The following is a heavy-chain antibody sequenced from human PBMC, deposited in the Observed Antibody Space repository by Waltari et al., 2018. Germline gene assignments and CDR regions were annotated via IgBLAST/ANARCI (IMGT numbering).Heavy chain of an antibody. Sequence: QVQLVQSGAEVKKPGASVRVSCKASGYTLSGYFLHWLRQSPGQGIEWVGWTDPNKGATRYAAKFQGRVTMTRDTSVNTAYMELRSLTSDDTAVYYCARVEGGVAYSNTVSCYDYEFWGQGSLVTVSS. V-gene: IGHV1-2*02. J-gene: IGHJ4*02. CDR1: GYTLSGYF. D-gene: IGHD2-2*01. CDR3: ARVEGGVAYSNTVSCYDYEF. CDR2: TDPNKGAT.